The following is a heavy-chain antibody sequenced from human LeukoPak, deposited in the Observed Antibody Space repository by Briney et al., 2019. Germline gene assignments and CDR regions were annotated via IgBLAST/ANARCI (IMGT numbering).Heavy chain of an antibody. CDR3: ARLPWDFRSGAYYYGMDV. CDR2: INHSGST. CDR1: GGSFSGYY. Sequence: PSETLSLTCAVYGGSFSGYYWSWIRQPPGKGLEWIGEINHSGSTNYNPSLKSRVTISVDTSKNQFSLKLSSVTAADTAVYYCARLPWDFRSGAYYYGMDVWGQGTTVTVSS. J-gene: IGHJ6*02. D-gene: IGHD3-3*01. V-gene: IGHV4-34*01.